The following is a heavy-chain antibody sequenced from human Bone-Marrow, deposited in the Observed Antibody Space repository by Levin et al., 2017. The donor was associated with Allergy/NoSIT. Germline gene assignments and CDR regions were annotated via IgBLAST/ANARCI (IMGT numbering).Heavy chain of an antibody. J-gene: IGHJ4*02. CDR3: ASFSLL. CDR1: GFNFRGYW. CDR2: IKEDGSEK. V-gene: IGHV3-7*01. D-gene: IGHD3-3*01. Sequence: GESLKISGAASGFNFRGYWMAWVRQTPGKGLEWVASIKEDGSEKYYVDSLKGRFTISRDDARSSLYLQMNSLRAEDTAVYYCASFSLLWGQGTLVTVSS.